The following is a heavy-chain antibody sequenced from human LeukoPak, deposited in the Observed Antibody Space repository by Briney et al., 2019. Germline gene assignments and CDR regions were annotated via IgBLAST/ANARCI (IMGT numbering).Heavy chain of an antibody. CDR1: GYTFTAYY. D-gene: IGHD3-10*01. Sequence: ASVKVSCKASGYTFTAYYMHWGRQAPGQGLEWMGIISPSSGSATYAQKFQGRVTMTRDTSTSTVYMELSSLRSEDTAVYYCARGVDYYGSGTYPPFEYWGQGTLVTVSS. CDR3: ARGVDYYGSGTYPPFEY. J-gene: IGHJ4*02. V-gene: IGHV1-46*01. CDR2: ISPSSGSA.